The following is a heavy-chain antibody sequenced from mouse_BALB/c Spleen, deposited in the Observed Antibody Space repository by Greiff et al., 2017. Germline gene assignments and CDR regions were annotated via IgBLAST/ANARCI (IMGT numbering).Heavy chain of an antibody. CDR3: ARGGTDWYFDV. CDR1: GFTFSSFG. Sequence: EVNVVESGGGLVQPGGSRKLSCAASGFTFSSFGMHWVRQAPEKGLEWVAYISSGSSTIYYADTVKGRFTISRDNPKNTLFLQMTSLRSEDTAMYYCARGGTDWYFDVWGAGTTVTVSS. V-gene: IGHV5-17*02. J-gene: IGHJ1*01. CDR2: ISSGSSTI.